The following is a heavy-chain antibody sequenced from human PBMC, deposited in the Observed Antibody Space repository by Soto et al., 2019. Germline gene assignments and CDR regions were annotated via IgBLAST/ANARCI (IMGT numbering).Heavy chain of an antibody. D-gene: IGHD3-22*01. J-gene: IGHJ3*02. CDR2: IYYSGST. Sequence: SETLSLTCTVSGGSISSGDYYWSWIRQPPGKGLEWIGYIYYSGSTYYNPSLKSRVTISVDTSKNQFSLKLSSVTAADTAVYYCARKRVGRGGGAYYYDSSGYLLPPAGAFDIWGQGTMVTVSS. V-gene: IGHV4-30-4*01. CDR3: ARKRVGRGGGAYYYDSSGYLLPPAGAFDI. CDR1: GGSISSGDYY.